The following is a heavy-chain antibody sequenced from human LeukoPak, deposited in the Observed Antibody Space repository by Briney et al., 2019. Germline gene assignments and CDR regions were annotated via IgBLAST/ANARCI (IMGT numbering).Heavy chain of an antibody. CDR2: INHSGST. Sequence: SETLSLTCAVYGGSFSGYYWSWIRQPPGKGLEWIGEINHSGSTNYNPSLKSRVTISVDTSKSQFSLRLSSVTAADTAVYYCARDFRIGRGNYWGQGTLVTVSS. V-gene: IGHV4-34*01. D-gene: IGHD1-26*01. CDR3: ARDFRIGRGNY. CDR1: GGSFSGYY. J-gene: IGHJ4*02.